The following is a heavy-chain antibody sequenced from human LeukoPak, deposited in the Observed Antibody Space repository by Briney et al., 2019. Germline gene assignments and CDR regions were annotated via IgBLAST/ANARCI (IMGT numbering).Heavy chain of an antibody. Sequence: ASVKVSCKASGYTFTGYYMHWVRQAPGQGLEWMGWINPNSGGTNYAQKFQGWVTMTRDTSISTAYMELSRLRSDDTAMYYCARALRRGGIAVAYWGQGTLVTVSS. CDR3: ARALRRGGIAVAY. J-gene: IGHJ4*02. V-gene: IGHV1-2*04. CDR1: GYTFTGYY. CDR2: INPNSGGT. D-gene: IGHD6-19*01.